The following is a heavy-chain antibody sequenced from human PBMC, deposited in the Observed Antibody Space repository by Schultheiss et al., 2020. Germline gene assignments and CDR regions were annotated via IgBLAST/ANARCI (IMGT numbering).Heavy chain of an antibody. Sequence: GGSLRLSCAASGFTFSSCAMTWVRQAPGKGLEWVSAFGGSGGSTYYADSVKGRFTISRDNSKNTLYLQMNSLRAEDTAVYYCAKSTMFDYWGQGTLVTVSS. CDR2: FGGSGGST. CDR1: GFTFSSCA. V-gene: IGHV3-23*01. J-gene: IGHJ4*02. D-gene: IGHD5-24*01. CDR3: AKSTMFDY.